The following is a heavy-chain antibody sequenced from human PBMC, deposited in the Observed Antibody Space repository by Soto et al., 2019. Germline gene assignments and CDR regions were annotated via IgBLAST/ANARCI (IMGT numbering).Heavy chain of an antibody. Sequence: LSLTCTVSGGSISSSSYYWGWIRQPPGKGLEWIGSIYYSGSTYYNPSLKSRVTISVDTSKNQFSLKLSSVTAADTAVYYCARQVDAVAGTLFDYWGQGTLVTVS. J-gene: IGHJ4*02. CDR1: GGSISSSSYY. D-gene: IGHD6-19*01. CDR3: ARQVDAVAGTLFDY. V-gene: IGHV4-39*01. CDR2: IYYSGST.